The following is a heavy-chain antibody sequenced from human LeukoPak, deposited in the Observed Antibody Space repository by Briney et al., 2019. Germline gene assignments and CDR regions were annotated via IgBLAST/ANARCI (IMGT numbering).Heavy chain of an antibody. CDR2: INWSGGST. CDR3: ARASITSPFYFDY. J-gene: IGHJ4*02. CDR1: GFPFSTYA. Sequence: GGSLRLSCAASGFPFSTYAMSWVRQVPGKGLEWVSGINWSGGSTGYADPLRGRFTISRDNAKNSLYLQMDSLRAEDTALYYCARASITSPFYFDYWGQGTLVTVSS. V-gene: IGHV3-20*04. D-gene: IGHD2-2*01.